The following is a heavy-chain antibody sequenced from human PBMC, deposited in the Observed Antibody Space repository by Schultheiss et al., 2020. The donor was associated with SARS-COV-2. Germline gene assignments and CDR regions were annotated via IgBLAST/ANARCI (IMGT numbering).Heavy chain of an antibody. CDR2: IYYSGST. CDR1: GGSFSGYY. D-gene: IGHD2-15*01. Sequence: SETLSLTCAVYGGSFSGYYWSWIRQPAGKGLEWIGYIYYSGSTNYNPSLKSRVTISVDTSKNQFSLKLSSVTAADTAVYYCARDGVVVVAATQFQYYYYYYMDVWGKGTTVTVSS. CDR3: ARDGVVVVAATQFQYYYYYYMDV. V-gene: IGHV4-59*12. J-gene: IGHJ6*03.